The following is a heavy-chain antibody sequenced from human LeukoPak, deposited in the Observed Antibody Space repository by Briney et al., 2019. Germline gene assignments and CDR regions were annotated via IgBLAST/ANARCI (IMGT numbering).Heavy chain of an antibody. CDR1: GFTFNNYA. Sequence: PGGSLRLSCAASGFTFNNYAMSWVRQAPRKGLEWVSGISATGGSTYYTDSTDSVKARFTISRDNSKNTLYLQMNSLRAEDTAEYYCAKEENYYGGSGYPPFFDFWGQGTLVTVSS. CDR3: AKEENYYGGSGYPPFFDF. J-gene: IGHJ4*02. D-gene: IGHD3-22*01. CDR2: ISATGGST. V-gene: IGHV3-23*01.